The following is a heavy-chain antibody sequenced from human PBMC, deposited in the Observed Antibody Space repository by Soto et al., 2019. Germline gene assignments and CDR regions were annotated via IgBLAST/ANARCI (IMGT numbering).Heavy chain of an antibody. D-gene: IGHD2-15*01. Sequence: ASVKVSCKASGYTFTGYYMHWVRQAPGQGLEWMGWMNPNSGDTGYAQKFQGRVTMTRNTSISTAYMELSSLRSEDTAVYYCARFPPSYCSGGSCYSSDYWGQGTLVTVSS. CDR1: GYTFTGYY. CDR3: ARFPPSYCSGGSCYSSDY. J-gene: IGHJ4*02. CDR2: MNPNSGDT. V-gene: IGHV1-8*02.